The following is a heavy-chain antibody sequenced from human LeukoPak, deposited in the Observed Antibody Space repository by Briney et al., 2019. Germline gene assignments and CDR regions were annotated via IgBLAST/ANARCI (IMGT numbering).Heavy chain of an antibody. J-gene: IGHJ4*02. CDR3: ARAHSSGWYMD. V-gene: IGHV1-46*01. CDR2: INPSGGST. D-gene: IGHD6-19*01. Sequence: ASVKVSCKSSGYTFTSYYMHWVRQAPGQGLEWMGIINPSGGSTSYAQKFQGRVTMARVTSTSTVYMELSSLRSEDTAVYYCARAHSSGWYMDWGQGTLVTVSS. CDR1: GYTFTSYY.